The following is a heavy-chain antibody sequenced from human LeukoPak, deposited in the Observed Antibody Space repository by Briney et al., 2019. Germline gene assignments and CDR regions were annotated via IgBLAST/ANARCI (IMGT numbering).Heavy chain of an antibody. CDR2: ISSNDGGYI. J-gene: IGHJ4*02. Sequence: GGSLRLSCAASGFTFISYSMHWVRQAPRKGLEWVSSISSNDGGYIYYADSVKGRFTISRDNARNPLYLQMNSLRAEDTAVYYCARGSAPLPFDFWGQGTLVTASS. CDR1: GFTFISYS. CDR3: ARGSAPLPFDF. V-gene: IGHV3-21*01.